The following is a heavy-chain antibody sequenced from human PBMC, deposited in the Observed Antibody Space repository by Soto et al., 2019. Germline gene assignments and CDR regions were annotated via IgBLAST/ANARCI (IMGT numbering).Heavy chain of an antibody. Sequence: VQLLESGGGVVQPGGSLRLSCAASGLTFSSYAMSWVRQAPGKGQEWVSVISGSGGSTYYADSVKGRFTISRDNSKNTLYLQMNSLRAEDTAVYYCAKRSSGNWFDPWGQGTLVTVSS. CDR1: GLTFSSYA. J-gene: IGHJ5*02. V-gene: IGHV3-23*01. CDR2: ISGSGGST. CDR3: AKRSSGNWFDP. D-gene: IGHD3-10*01.